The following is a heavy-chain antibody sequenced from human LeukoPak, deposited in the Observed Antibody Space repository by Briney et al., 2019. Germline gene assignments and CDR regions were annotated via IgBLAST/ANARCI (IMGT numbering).Heavy chain of an antibody. D-gene: IGHD3-22*01. CDR1: GFTFNTYS. V-gene: IGHV3-21*01. Sequence: GGSLRLSCAASGFTFNTYSMSWVRQAPGKGLEWVSFISRTSEYIFYADSVKGRFTISRDNAKNSLYLQMNSLRAEDTAVYYCGRVVYYDGSGYYPYYYYYMDVWGKGATVTVSS. CDR3: GRVVYYDGSGYYPYYYYYMDV. CDR2: ISRTSEYI. J-gene: IGHJ6*03.